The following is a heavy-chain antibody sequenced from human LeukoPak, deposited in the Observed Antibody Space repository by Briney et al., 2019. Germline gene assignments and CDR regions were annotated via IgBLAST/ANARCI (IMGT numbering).Heavy chain of an antibody. CDR2: TYPGDSDS. V-gene: IGHV5-51*01. CDR3: ARLHSSVWYFDL. Sequence: GESLKISCKGSGYRFTDYWIGWVRQMPGKGLEWMGSTYPGDSDSTYSPSFQGQVTISVDKSITTAYLQWSTLKASDIAMYYCARLHSSVWYFDLWGRGTLVTVSS. CDR1: GYRFTDYW. J-gene: IGHJ2*01. D-gene: IGHD3-22*01.